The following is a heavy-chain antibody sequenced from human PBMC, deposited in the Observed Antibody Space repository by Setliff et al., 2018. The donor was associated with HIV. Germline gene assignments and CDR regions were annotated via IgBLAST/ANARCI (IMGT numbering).Heavy chain of an antibody. D-gene: IGHD5-12*01. CDR2: IYYSGST. CDR1: GGSISSGGYY. Sequence: SETLSLTCTVSGGSISSGGYYWSWIRQHLGKGLEWIGYIYYSGSTYYNPSLKSRVTISIDTSKNQFSLNLSSVTAADTAVYYCALDPGYRRDYWGQGTLVTVSS. J-gene: IGHJ4*02. V-gene: IGHV4-31*03. CDR3: ALDPGYRRDY.